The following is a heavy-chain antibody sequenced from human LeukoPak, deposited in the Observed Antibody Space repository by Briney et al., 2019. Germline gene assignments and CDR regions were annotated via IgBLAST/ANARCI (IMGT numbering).Heavy chain of an antibody. V-gene: IGHV4-59*01. CDR2: VYYSGST. J-gene: IGHJ6*02. Sequence: SETLSLTCTVSGGPISSYYWTWIRQPPGKRLELIVSVYYSGSTNYNPSLKSRVTIAADTSKNQFSLKLTSVTAADTAVYFCARTPSTTAAHFYYGMDAWGQGTTVTASS. CDR1: GGPISSYY. CDR3: ARTPSTTAAHFYYGMDA. D-gene: IGHD6-25*01.